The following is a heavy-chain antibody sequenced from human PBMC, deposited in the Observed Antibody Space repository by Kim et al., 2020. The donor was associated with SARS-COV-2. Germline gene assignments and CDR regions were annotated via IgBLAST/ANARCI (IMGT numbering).Heavy chain of an antibody. CDR1: GFTFSGSA. Sequence: GGSLRLSCAASGFTFSGSAMHWVRQASGKGLEWVGRIRSKANSYATAYAASVKGRFTISRDDSKNTAYLQMNSLKTEDTAVYYCTSLAVADPFDYWGQGTLVTVSS. D-gene: IGHD6-19*01. J-gene: IGHJ4*02. CDR2: IRSKANSYAT. V-gene: IGHV3-73*01. CDR3: TSLAVADPFDY.